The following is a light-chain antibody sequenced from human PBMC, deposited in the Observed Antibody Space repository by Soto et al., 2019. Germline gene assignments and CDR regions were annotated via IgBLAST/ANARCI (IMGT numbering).Light chain of an antibody. Sequence: QSVLTQPPSVSGAPGQRVTISGSGTIASIGAGYEVHWDHQLPGTAAKLAVSANGNRPSGVPDRLSASKSGTSASLAITGLQAEDEGHYYCQSYDKGLTAYVFGTGTKVTVL. CDR1: IASIGAGYE. V-gene: IGLV1-40*01. CDR2: ANG. J-gene: IGLJ1*01. CDR3: QSYDKGLTAYV.